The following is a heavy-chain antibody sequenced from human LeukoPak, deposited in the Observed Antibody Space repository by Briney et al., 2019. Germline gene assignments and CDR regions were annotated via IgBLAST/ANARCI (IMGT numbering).Heavy chain of an antibody. CDR1: GGTFSSYA. CDR3: ASPNTYYDFWSGYYRFDY. Sequence: ASVKVSCKASGGTFSSYAISWVRQAPGQGLEWMGGIIPIFGTANYAQKFQGRVTITADESTSTAYMELSSLRSEDTAVYYCASPNTYYDFWSGYYRFDYWGQGTLVTVSS. D-gene: IGHD3-3*01. CDR2: IIPIFGTA. V-gene: IGHV1-69*13. J-gene: IGHJ4*02.